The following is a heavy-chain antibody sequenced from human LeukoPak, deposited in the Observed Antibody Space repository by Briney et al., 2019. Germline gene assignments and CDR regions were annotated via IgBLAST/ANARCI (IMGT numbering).Heavy chain of an antibody. CDR2: IYYSGST. CDR1: GGSISSSSYY. CDR3: ARHLRGSGYHPNWFDP. J-gene: IGHJ5*02. V-gene: IGHV4-39*01. D-gene: IGHD3-22*01. Sequence: SETLSLTCTVSGGSISSSSYYWGWIRQPPGKGLEWIGSIYYSGSTYYNPSLKSRVTISVDTSKNQFSLKLSSVTAADTAVYYCARHLRGSGYHPNWFDPWGQGTLVTVSS.